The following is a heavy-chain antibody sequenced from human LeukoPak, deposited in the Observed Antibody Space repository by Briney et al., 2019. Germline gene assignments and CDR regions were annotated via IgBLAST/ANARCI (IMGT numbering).Heavy chain of an antibody. Sequence: GGTLRLSCAASGFTFSSYGMSWVRQAPGKGLEWVSAISGSGGSTYYADSVKGRFTISRDNSKNTLYLQINSLRAEDTAVYYCAKDTSSWYYGLDYWGQGTLVTVSS. V-gene: IGHV3-23*01. J-gene: IGHJ4*02. CDR2: ISGSGGST. CDR1: GFTFSSYG. D-gene: IGHD6-13*01. CDR3: AKDTSSWYYGLDY.